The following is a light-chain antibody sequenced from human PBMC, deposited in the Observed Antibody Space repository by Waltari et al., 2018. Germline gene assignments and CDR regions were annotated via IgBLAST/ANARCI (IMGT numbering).Light chain of an antibody. Sequence: QAEVTQEPSLTVSPGGTVNLTCCSRTEAVTSTHHPYWFLQKPGQVPRTLIYDTDNKHSWTPARFSGSLLGGKAALTLSGAQPEDEAVYYCLLSFYDIRAFGGGTKLTVL. V-gene: IGLV7-46*01. J-gene: IGLJ3*02. CDR1: TEAVTSTHH. CDR2: DTD. CDR3: LLSFYDIRA.